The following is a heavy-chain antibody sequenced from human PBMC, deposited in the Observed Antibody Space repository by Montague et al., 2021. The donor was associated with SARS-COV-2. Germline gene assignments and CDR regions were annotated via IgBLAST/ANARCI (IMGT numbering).Heavy chain of an antibody. CDR2: INHGGST. V-gene: IGHV4-34*01. CDR3: ARLRDGVVPSPILGVGPYYSYYYMDV. D-gene: IGHD3-10*01. Sequence: SETLSLTCAVHGTSFSGYYWNWIRQPPGKGLEWIGEINHGGSTKYSPSLKSRLTISADTSKNQFSLKLTSVAAVDTAVYYCARLRDGVVPSPILGVGPYYSYYYMDVWGRGTTVTVSS. CDR1: GTSFSGYY. J-gene: IGHJ6*03.